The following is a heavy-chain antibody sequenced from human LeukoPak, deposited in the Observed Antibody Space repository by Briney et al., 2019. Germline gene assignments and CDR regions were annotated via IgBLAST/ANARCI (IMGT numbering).Heavy chain of an antibody. Sequence: ASVKVSCKASGYTFTGYYMHWVRQAPGQGLEWMGWINPNSGGTNYAQKFQGRVTMTRDTSISTAYMELSGLRSDDTAVYYCARDTCGGDCYGSPAFGYWGQGTLVTVSS. V-gene: IGHV1-2*02. CDR3: ARDTCGGDCYGSPAFGY. J-gene: IGHJ4*02. CDR1: GYTFTGYY. CDR2: INPNSGGT. D-gene: IGHD2-21*02.